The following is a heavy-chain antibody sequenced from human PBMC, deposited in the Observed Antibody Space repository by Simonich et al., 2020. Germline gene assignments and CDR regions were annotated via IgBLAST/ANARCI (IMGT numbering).Heavy chain of an antibody. CDR1: GFTFSSYS. J-gene: IGHJ6*02. CDR3: AGGVYCSSTSCSTYYYYGMDV. D-gene: IGHD2-2*01. V-gene: IGHV3-21*01. Sequence: EVQLVESGGGLVKPGGSLRLSCAASGFTFSSYSMNWVRQAPGKGLEWVSSISSSSSYIYYADSVKGRFPISRDNAKNALYLQMNSLRAEDTAVYYCAGGVYCSSTSCSTYYYYGMDVWGQGTTVTVSS. CDR2: ISSSSSYI.